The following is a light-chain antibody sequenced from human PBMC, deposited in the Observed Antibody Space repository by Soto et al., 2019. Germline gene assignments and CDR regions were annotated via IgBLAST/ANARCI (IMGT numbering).Light chain of an antibody. CDR2: DAS. V-gene: IGKV1-5*01. J-gene: IGKJ1*01. CDR3: QQYNSYSRT. CDR1: QSIYVR. Sequence: DIQMSQSPSTLPASVGDRVNITCRASQSIYVRFAWYQHKPGQAPKLLVYDASTLESGVPSRFTGSGSETEFTLTISSLQPDDFATYYCQQYNSYSRTFGQGTKVDIK.